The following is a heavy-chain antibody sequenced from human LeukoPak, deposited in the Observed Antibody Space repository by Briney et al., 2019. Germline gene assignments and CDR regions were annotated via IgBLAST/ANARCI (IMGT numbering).Heavy chain of an antibody. V-gene: IGHV5-51*01. CDR2: IYPGDSDT. J-gene: IGHJ4*02. CDR3: ARSYYDFWSGYQYYFDY. D-gene: IGHD3-3*01. CDR1: GYSFTSYW. Sequence: GESLKISCKGSGYSFTSYWIGWVRQMPGKGLEWVGIIYPGDSDTRYSPSFQGQVTISADKSISTAYLQWSSLKASDTAMYYCARSYYDFWSGYQYYFDYWGQGTLVTVSS.